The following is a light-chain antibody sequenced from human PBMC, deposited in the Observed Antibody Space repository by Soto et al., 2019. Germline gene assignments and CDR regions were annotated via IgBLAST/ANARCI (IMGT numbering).Light chain of an antibody. CDR3: CAYAGSYTVV. Sequence: QSSLTQPRSVSGSPGQSVTISCTGTSSDVGGYKYVSWYQQHPGKVPKLMMFDVSERPSGVPDRFSGSKSGNTASLSISGLQAADEADYYCCAYAGSYTVVVGRGTKVTVL. V-gene: IGLV2-11*01. J-gene: IGLJ2*01. CDR1: SSDVGGYKY. CDR2: DVS.